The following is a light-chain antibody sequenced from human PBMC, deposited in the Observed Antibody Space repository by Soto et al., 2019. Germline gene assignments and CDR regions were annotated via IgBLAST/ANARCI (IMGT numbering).Light chain of an antibody. CDR1: RSVLYKSNNKNH. Sequence: DIVMIQSPDFLAVSLSERATMNCKCSRSVLYKSNNKNHLAWYQQKPGQPPQLIIYWASTRESGVPERFSGSGSGTDFTLTISSLEAEDVAFYWCQQYFDVPFTFGGGTKVDI. CDR2: WAS. V-gene: IGKV4-1*01. CDR3: QQYFDVPFT. J-gene: IGKJ4*01.